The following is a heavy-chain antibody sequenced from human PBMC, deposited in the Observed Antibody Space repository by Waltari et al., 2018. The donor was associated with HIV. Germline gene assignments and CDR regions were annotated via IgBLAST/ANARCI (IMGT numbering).Heavy chain of an antibody. CDR2: INSGGSST. CDR3: ARDLYSRNGDDY. V-gene: IGHV3-74*01. D-gene: IGHD6-13*01. Sequence: EVQLVESGGGLVQPGGSLRLSCAASGFTFSNYWMHWVRQAPGKGLVWVSRINSGGSSTNYAGSVKGRFTVSRDNAKNTLYLQMNSLRAEDTAVYYCARDLYSRNGDDYWGQGTLVTVSS. J-gene: IGHJ4*02. CDR1: GFTFSNYW.